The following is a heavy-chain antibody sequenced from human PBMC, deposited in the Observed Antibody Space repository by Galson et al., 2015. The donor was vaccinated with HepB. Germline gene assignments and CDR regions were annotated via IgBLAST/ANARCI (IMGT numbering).Heavy chain of an antibody. CDR1: GGSLSFSY. D-gene: IGHD6-19*01. V-gene: IGHV4-59*01. CDR2: IYYFGRT. CDR3: AKDSSGWSFEY. Sequence: TLYLTCTVSGGSLSFSYWSWIRQPPGKGLEWIGYIYYFGRTNYNPSLKSRVTISIDTSKNQFSLNLSSVTTADTAVYYCAKDSSGWSFEYWGQGSLVTVSS. J-gene: IGHJ4*02.